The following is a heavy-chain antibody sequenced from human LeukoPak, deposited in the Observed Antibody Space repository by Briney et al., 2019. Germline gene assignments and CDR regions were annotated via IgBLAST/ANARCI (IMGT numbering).Heavy chain of an antibody. J-gene: IGHJ3*02. Sequence: GASVKVSCKASGYTFTSYGISWVRQAPGQGLEWMGWISAYNGNTNYAQKLQGRVTMTTDTSTSTAYMELRSLRSDDTAVYYCVNLSPVVRAFDIWGQGTMVSVSS. V-gene: IGHV1-18*01. CDR1: GYTFTSYG. CDR2: ISAYNGNT. D-gene: IGHD1-20*01. CDR3: VNLSPVVRAFDI.